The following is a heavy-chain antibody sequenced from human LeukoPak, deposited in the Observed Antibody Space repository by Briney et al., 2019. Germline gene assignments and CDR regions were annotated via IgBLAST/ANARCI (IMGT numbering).Heavy chain of an antibody. D-gene: IGHD5-12*01. Sequence: GGSLRLSCAASGFTFSSYWMHWVRQAPGKGLVWVSRINSDGSSTSYADSVKGRFTISRDNSKNTLYLQMNSLRAEDTAVYYCAREALAYAFDIWGQGTMVTVSS. V-gene: IGHV3-74*01. CDR3: AREALAYAFDI. J-gene: IGHJ3*02. CDR1: GFTFSSYW. CDR2: INSDGSST.